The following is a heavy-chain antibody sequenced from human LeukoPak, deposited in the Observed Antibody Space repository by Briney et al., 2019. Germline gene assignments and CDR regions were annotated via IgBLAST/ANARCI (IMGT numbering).Heavy chain of an antibody. V-gene: IGHV4-39*01. Sequence: WIRQPPGKGLEWVGSIYYSGTTYYNSSLKSRVTISEDTSKNRFSLMLTSVTAADTAVYYCARQVSDYFYYYIDVWGEGTTVIVSS. CDR3: ARQVSDYFYYYIDV. J-gene: IGHJ6*03. CDR2: IYYSGTT.